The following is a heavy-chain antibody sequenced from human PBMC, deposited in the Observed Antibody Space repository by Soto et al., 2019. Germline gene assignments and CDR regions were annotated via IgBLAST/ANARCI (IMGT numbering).Heavy chain of an antibody. D-gene: IGHD3-10*01. J-gene: IGHJ6*02. Sequence: GESLKISCKGSGYSFTSYWIGWVRQMPGKGLEWMGIIYPGDSDTRYSPSFQGQVTISADKSISTAYLQWSSLKASDTAMYYCARWEQGLGSYYNNYYYGMDVWGQGTTVTVSS. CDR1: GYSFTSYW. V-gene: IGHV5-51*01. CDR2: IYPGDSDT. CDR3: ARWEQGLGSYYNNYYYGMDV.